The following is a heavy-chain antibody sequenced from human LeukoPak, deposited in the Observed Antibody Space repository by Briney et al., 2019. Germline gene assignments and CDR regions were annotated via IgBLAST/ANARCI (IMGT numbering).Heavy chain of an antibody. J-gene: IGHJ6*02. CDR1: GGTFSSYA. Sequence: SVKVSCKASGGTFSSYAISWVRQAPGHGLEWMGRIIPILGIANYAQKFQGRVTITADKSTSTAYMELSSLRSEDTAVYYCARYVVFGGNAIINYYYGMDVWGQGTTVTVSS. CDR3: ARYVVFGGNAIINYYYGMDV. V-gene: IGHV1-69*04. CDR2: IIPILGIA. D-gene: IGHD2-2*01.